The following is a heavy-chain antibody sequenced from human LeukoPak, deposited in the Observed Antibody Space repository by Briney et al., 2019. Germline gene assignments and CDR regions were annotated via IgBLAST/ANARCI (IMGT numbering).Heavy chain of an antibody. CDR1: GFTFSSYA. CDR2: LSGRSDGT. CDR3: AKGSGSSRPYYFDY. V-gene: IGHV3-23*01. D-gene: IGHD1-26*01. Sequence: GGSLRLSCAASGFTFSSYAMSWVRQPPGKGLEWVSALSGRSDGTYYADSVKGRFTISRDNSKNTLYLQMNSLTAEDTAVYYCAKGSGSSRPYYFDYWGQGTLVTVSS. J-gene: IGHJ4*02.